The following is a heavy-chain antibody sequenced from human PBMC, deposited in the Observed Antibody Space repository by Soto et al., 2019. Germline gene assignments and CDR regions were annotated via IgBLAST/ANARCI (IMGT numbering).Heavy chain of an antibody. CDR1: GFTFSNAW. V-gene: IGHV3-15*01. D-gene: IGHD3-10*01. CDR2: IKSKTDDGTT. CDR3: TTDGYSPYYYGSGSYDH. J-gene: IGHJ4*02. Sequence: GGSLRLSCAASGFTFSNAWMSWVRQAPGKGLEWVGRIKSKTDDGTTDYAAPVKGRFTISRDDSKNTLYLKMNSLKTEDTAVYYCTTDGYSPYYYGSGSYDHWGQGTLVTVSS.